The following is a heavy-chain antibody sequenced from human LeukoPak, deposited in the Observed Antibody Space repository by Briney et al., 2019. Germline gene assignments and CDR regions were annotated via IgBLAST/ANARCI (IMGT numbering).Heavy chain of an antibody. J-gene: IGHJ4*02. Sequence: ASVKVSCKASGYTFTGYYMHWVRQAPGQGLEWMGWINPNSGGTNYAQEFQGRVTMTRDTSISTAYMELSRLRSDDTAVYYCAPSFLTSGWYTPLGYWGQGTLVTVSS. CDR3: APSFLTSGWYTPLGY. V-gene: IGHV1-2*02. D-gene: IGHD6-19*01. CDR1: GYTFTGYY. CDR2: INPNSGGT.